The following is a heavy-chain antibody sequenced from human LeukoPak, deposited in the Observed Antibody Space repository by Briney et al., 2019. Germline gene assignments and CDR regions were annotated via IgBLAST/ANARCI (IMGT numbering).Heavy chain of an antibody. CDR2: INRSGST. V-gene: IGHV4-34*01. Sequence: AETLSLTCAVYGGSFIGYDWRWVRQPPGKGLEWIGEINRSGSTNYNPSLKSRVPISVDTSKKPSYLTLSSVTAVDTAVYSCARAALSGVEMTRNACPDYWGQGTLVTVSS. J-gene: IGHJ4*02. CDR3: ARAALSGVEMTRNACPDY. D-gene: IGHD5-24*01. CDR1: GGSFIGYD.